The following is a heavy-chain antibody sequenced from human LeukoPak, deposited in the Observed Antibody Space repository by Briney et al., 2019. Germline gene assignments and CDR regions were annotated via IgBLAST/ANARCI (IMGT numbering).Heavy chain of an antibody. D-gene: IGHD2-15*01. CDR3: ARLHADSYFFDH. CDR1: GASISSGAFS. CDR2: IHFSDAT. Sequence: PSQTLSLTCTVSGASISSGAFSWTWIRQPPGKGLEWMGYIHFSDATYYRTSLKGRVTISIDRPKNQFSLNLSSVTAADTAVYYCARLHADSYFFDHWGQGCLVTVSS. J-gene: IGHJ4*02. V-gene: IGHV4-30-2*01.